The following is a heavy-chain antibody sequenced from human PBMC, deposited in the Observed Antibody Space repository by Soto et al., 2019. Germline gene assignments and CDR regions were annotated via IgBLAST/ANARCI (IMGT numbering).Heavy chain of an antibody. CDR1: GFTFSSYD. V-gene: IGHV3-13*05. D-gene: IGHD6-13*01. CDR2: IGTAGDP. CDR3: ARAKGQMAAAGGRGGYYYGMDV. Sequence: GGSLRLSCAASGFTFSSYDMHWVRQATGKGLEWVSAIGTAGDPYYPGSVKGRFTISRENAKNSLYLQMNSLRAGDTAVYYCARAKGQMAAAGGRGGYYYGMDVWGQGTTVTVSS. J-gene: IGHJ6*02.